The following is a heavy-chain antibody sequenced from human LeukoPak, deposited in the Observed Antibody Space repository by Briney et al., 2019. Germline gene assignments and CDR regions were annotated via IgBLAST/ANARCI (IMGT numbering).Heavy chain of an antibody. CDR2: ISGSGGGT. D-gene: IGHD2-2*01. Sequence: PGGSLRLSCAASGFTFSSYAMSWVRQAPGKGLEWVSAISGSGGGTYYADSVKGRFTISRDNSKNTLYLQMNSLRAEDTAVYYCARKMYQLLEGFAFDIWGQGTMVTVSS. CDR1: GFTFSSYA. J-gene: IGHJ3*02. V-gene: IGHV3-23*01. CDR3: ARKMYQLLEGFAFDI.